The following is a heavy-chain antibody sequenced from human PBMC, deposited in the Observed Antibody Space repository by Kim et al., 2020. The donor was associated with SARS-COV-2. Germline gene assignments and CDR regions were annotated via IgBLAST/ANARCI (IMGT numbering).Heavy chain of an antibody. CDR2: INIGDGNT. D-gene: IGHD3-10*01. Sequence: ASVNVSCKASGYIFSKNGMDWVRQAPGQSLEWMGWINIGDGNTEYSEKFHGRLTITRDTSASATYLELSSLTSEDTAVYYCARGGPFSGSGSPFDFWGQGTLVTVSS. CDR1: GYIFSKNG. J-gene: IGHJ4*02. CDR3: ARGGPFSGSGSPFDF. V-gene: IGHV1-3*04.